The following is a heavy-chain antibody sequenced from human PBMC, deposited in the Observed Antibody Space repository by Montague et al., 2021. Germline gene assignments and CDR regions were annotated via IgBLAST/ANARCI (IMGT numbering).Heavy chain of an antibody. J-gene: IGHJ6*02. D-gene: IGHD2-15*01. V-gene: IGHV4-4*02. CDR3: ARRGGYGARQYAGWKV. CDR1: GDSINNHNW. CDR2: VYPTESN. Sequence: SETLSLTCAVSGDSINNHNWLTWVRPFPGKGLGWIRKVYPTESNNYNPSIKSRITLSVANSKNQFPLNMTTATAADTAIYYCARRGGYGARQYAGWKVWGQGSTVTVSS.